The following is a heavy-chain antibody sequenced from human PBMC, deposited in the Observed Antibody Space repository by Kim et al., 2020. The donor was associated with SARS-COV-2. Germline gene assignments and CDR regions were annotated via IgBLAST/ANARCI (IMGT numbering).Heavy chain of an antibody. J-gene: IGHJ5*02. Sequence: GGSLRLSCAASGFTFSSYAMSWVRQAPGKGLEWVSAISGSGGSTYYADSVKGRFTISRDNSKNTLYLQMNSLRAEDTAVYYCAKGPGAYYYGSGSYSWGQGTLVTVSS. CDR3: AKGPGAYYYGSGSYS. V-gene: IGHV3-23*01. CDR1: GFTFSSYA. CDR2: ISGSGGST. D-gene: IGHD3-10*01.